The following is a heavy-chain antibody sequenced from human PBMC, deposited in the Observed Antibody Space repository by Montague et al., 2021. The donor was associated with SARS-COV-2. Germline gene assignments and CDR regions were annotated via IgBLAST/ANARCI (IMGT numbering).Heavy chain of an antibody. J-gene: IGHJ5*02. CDR2: ISYDGSNK. V-gene: IGHV3-30*04. CDR3: ARDGREGLLWFGELLFGWFDP. Sequence: SLRLSCAASVFTFSSYAMHWVRQAPGKGLEWVAVISYDGSNKYYADSVKGRFTISRDNSKNTLYLQMNSLRAEDTAVYYCARDGREGLLWFGELLFGWFDPWGQGTLVTVSS. CDR1: VFTFSSYA. D-gene: IGHD3-10*01.